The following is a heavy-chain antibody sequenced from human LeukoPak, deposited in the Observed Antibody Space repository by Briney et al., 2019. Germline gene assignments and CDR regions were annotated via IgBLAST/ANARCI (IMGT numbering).Heavy chain of an antibody. CDR1: GFTFSSYG. Sequence: GGSLRLSCAASGFTFSSYGMHWVRQAPGKGLEWVAVISYDGSNKYYADSVKGRFTISRDNSKNTLYLQMNSLRAEDTAVYYCEKDITWFGESGNDYWGQGALVTVSS. CDR2: ISYDGSNK. J-gene: IGHJ4*02. V-gene: IGHV3-30*18. D-gene: IGHD3-10*01. CDR3: EKDITWFGESGNDY.